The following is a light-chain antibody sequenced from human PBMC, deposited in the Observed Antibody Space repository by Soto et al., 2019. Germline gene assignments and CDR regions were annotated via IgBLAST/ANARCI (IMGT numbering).Light chain of an antibody. J-gene: IGKJ1*01. Sequence: EIVTTQSPATLSLSPGERATLSCRASPSVTNYLAWYQQKPGQAPRLLISDASTRATGIPARFSGTGSGTEFTLTISSLQSEDFALYYCQQYNDWPLTFGQGTKVDIK. V-gene: IGKV3-15*01. CDR2: DAS. CDR1: PSVTNY. CDR3: QQYNDWPLT.